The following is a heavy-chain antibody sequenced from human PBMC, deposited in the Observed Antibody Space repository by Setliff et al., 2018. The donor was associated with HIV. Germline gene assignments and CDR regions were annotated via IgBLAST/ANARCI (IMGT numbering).Heavy chain of an antibody. D-gene: IGHD3-10*01. V-gene: IGHV3-53*01. Sequence: GGSLRLSCAASGFTVSSNYMSWVRQAPGKGLEWVSVIYSGGSTYYADSVKGRFTISRDNSKNTLYPQMNSLRAEDTAVYYCAGGSGSYYNALDYWGQGTLVTVSS. CDR1: GFTVSSNY. CDR3: AGGSGSYYNALDY. J-gene: IGHJ4*02. CDR2: IYSGGST.